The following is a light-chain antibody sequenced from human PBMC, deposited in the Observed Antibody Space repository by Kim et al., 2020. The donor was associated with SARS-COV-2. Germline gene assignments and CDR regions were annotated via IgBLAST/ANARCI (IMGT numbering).Light chain of an antibody. CDR3: QQYGRSPRT. Sequence: EIVLTQSPGTLSLSPGERATLSCRASQSVSSSYLAWYQQKPGQAPRLLMYGASFDRATGIPDRFSGSGSGTDFTLTISRLEPEDFAVYYCQQYGRSPRTFGQGTKLEI. CDR1: QSVSSSY. CDR2: GASF. V-gene: IGKV3-20*01. J-gene: IGKJ1*01.